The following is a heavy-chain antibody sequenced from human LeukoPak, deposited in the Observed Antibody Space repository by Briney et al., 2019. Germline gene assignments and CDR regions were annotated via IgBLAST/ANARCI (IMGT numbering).Heavy chain of an antibody. V-gene: IGHV5-51*01. D-gene: IGHD1-26*01. CDR2: ISPDDSEI. J-gene: IGHJ4*02. CDR1: GYSFTTYW. Sequence: GESLKISCKGSGYSFTTYWIAWVRQMPGRGLEWMGIISPDDSEIRYSPSFRGQVTISADKSTSTAYLQWSRLRASDTAIYYCSRHEGSGSYYSYWGQGTLVTVSS. CDR3: SRHEGSGSYYSY.